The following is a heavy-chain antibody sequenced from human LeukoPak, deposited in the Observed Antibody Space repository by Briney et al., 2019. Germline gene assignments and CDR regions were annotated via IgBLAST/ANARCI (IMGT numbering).Heavy chain of an antibody. J-gene: IGHJ4*02. CDR3: ARFHDILTGYNFDY. Sequence: GGSLRLSCGASEFTFSRYWMSWVRQAPGRGLEWVGNINEDGSQKYYADSVKGRFTISRDNAKNSLYLQINSLRAEDTAVYYCARFHDILTGYNFDYWGQGTLVTVSS. CDR2: INEDGSQK. V-gene: IGHV3-7*01. D-gene: IGHD3-9*01. CDR1: EFTFSRYW.